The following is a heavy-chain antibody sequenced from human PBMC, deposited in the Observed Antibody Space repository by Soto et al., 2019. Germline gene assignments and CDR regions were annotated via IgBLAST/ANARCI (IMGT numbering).Heavy chain of an antibody. CDR2: IYHSGGT. Sequence: QVQLQESGPGLVKPSGTLSLTCAVSSGSISSSNWWSWVRQPPGTGLEWVGEIYHSGGTKYNPSLKSLVTISVDKSKNQSSLKLSSVTAADTAVYYCATEGRTTGNDAFDIWGQGTMVTVSS. J-gene: IGHJ3*02. D-gene: IGHD2-15*01. CDR3: ATEGRTTGNDAFDI. CDR1: SGSISSSNW. V-gene: IGHV4-4*02.